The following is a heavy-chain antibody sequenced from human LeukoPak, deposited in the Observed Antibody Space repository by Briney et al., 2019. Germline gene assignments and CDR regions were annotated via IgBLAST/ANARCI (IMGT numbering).Heavy chain of an antibody. CDR3: ARDLELVATKNTGDY. CDR2: ISSSSSTI. Sequence: PGGSLRLSCAASGFTFSSYSMNWVRQAPGKGLEWVSYISSSSSTIYHADSVKGRFTISRDNAKNSLYLQMNSLRAEDTAVYYCARDLELVATKNTGDYWGQGTLVTVSS. CDR1: GFTFSSYS. V-gene: IGHV3-48*01. D-gene: IGHD5-12*01. J-gene: IGHJ4*02.